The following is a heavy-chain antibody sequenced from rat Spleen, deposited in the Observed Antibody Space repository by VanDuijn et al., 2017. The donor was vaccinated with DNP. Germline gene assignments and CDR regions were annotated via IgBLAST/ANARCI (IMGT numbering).Heavy chain of an antibody. D-gene: IGHD1-11*01. CDR3: ARWTYGFDY. CDR2: ISYSGNT. V-gene: IGHV3-1*01. J-gene: IGHJ2*01. CDR1: DYSITTDY. Sequence: EVQLQESGPGLVKPSQSLSLTCSVTDYSITTDYWGWIRKFPGNKMEWIGHISYSGNTSYNPSLKSRGSITRDTSKNQFFLQLNSVTIEDTATYYCARWTYGFDYWGQGVMVTVSS.